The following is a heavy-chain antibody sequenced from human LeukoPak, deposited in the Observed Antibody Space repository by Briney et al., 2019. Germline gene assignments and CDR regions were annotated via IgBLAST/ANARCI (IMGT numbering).Heavy chain of an antibody. V-gene: IGHV4-59*01. CDR2: IYYSGST. Sequence: SETLSLTCTVYGGSISSYYWSWIRQPPGKGLEWIGYIYYSGSTNYNPSLKSRVTISVDTSKNQFSLKLSSVTAADTAVYFCARDKEILYPKGWFDPWGQGTLVTVSA. J-gene: IGHJ5*02. CDR1: GGSISSYY. CDR3: ARDKEILYPKGWFDP. D-gene: IGHD2-8*01.